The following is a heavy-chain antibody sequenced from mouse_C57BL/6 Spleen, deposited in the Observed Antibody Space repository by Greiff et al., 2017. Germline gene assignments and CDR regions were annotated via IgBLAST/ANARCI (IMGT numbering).Heavy chain of an antibody. D-gene: IGHD1-1*01. CDR1: GYAFSSYW. J-gene: IGHJ1*03. CDR2: IYPGAGDT. CDR3: AIGYLITTVVARWYFDV. V-gene: IGHV1-80*01. Sequence: VQLQQSGAELVKPGASVKISCKASGYAFSSYWMNWVKQRPGKGLEWIGQIYPGAGDTNYNGKCKGKATLTADKSSSTAYMQLSSLTSEDSAVYFCAIGYLITTVVARWYFDVWGTGTTVTVSS.